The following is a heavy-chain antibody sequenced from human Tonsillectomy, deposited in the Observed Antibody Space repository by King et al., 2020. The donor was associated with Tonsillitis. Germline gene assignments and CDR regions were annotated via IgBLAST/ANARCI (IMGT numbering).Heavy chain of an antibody. V-gene: IGHV3-30*04. CDR1: GFTFSSYA. D-gene: IGHD3-10*01. CDR3: AVLGGIFDY. CDR2: ISFDGSNK. J-gene: IGHJ4*02. Sequence: QLVQSGGGVVQPGRSLRLSCAASGFTFSSYAMHWVRQAPGKGLEWVAVISFDGSNKSYADSVKGRFTISRDNSKNTLYLQMNSLRTEDTAVYYCAVLGGIFDYWGQGTLVTVSS.